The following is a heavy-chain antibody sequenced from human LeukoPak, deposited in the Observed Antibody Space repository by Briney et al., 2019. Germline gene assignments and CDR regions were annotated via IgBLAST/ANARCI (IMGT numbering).Heavy chain of an antibody. CDR3: ARANMVRGVGSFFDRNWFDP. D-gene: IGHD3-10*01. Sequence: ASVKVSCKVSGYTLTELSMHWVRQAPGKGLEWMGGFDPEDGETIYAQKFQGRVTITEDTSTDTAYMELSSLRSDDTAVYYCARANMVRGVGSFFDRNWFDPWGQGTLVTVSS. J-gene: IGHJ5*02. V-gene: IGHV1-24*01. CDR2: FDPEDGET. CDR1: GYTLTELS.